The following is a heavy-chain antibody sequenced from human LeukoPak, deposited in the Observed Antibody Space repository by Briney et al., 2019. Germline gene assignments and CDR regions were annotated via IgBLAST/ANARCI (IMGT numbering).Heavy chain of an antibody. CDR2: IRSNGGNK. V-gene: IGHV3-30*02. D-gene: IGHD5-24*01. Sequence: GGSLRLSCAASGFTFSNYGMHWVRQAPGKGLEWVAFIRSNGGNKYYADAVKGRFTISRDNSKYTLYVQMNSLRAEDTAVYYCAKDRGSGMPTNFDYWGQGTLVTVSS. J-gene: IGHJ4*02. CDR3: AKDRGSGMPTNFDY. CDR1: GFTFSNYG.